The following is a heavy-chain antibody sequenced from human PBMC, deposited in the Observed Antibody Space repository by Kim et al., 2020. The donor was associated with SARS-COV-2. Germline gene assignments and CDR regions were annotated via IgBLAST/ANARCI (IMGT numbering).Heavy chain of an antibody. CDR3: ARDPGTFYYYYYGMDV. CDR2: ISSSSSYI. V-gene: IGHV3-21*01. J-gene: IGHJ6*02. Sequence: GGSLRLSCAASGFTFSSYSMNWVRQAPGKGLEWVSSISSSSSYIYYADSVKGRFTISRDNAKNSLYLQMNSLRAEDTAVYYCARDPGTFYYYYYGMDVWGQGTTVTVSS. CDR1: GFTFSSYS. D-gene: IGHD1-1*01.